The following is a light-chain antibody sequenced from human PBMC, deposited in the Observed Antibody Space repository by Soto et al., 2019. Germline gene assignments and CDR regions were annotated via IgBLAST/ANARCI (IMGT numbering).Light chain of an antibody. Sequence: IQLTQSPSSLSASVGDRVTITCRASQGISSYLGWYQQKPGKAPKLLIFAASTLQSGFPSRFSGSGSGTDFTLTINSLQPEDFATYYCQQLNTYPITFGQGTRLEIK. V-gene: IGKV1-9*01. J-gene: IGKJ5*01. CDR2: AAS. CDR3: QQLNTYPIT. CDR1: QGISSY.